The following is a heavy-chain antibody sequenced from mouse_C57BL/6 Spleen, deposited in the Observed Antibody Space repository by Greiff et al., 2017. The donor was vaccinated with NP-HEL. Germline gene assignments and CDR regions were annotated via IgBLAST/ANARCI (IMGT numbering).Heavy chain of an antibody. J-gene: IGHJ4*01. D-gene: IGHD3-2*02. Sequence: EVQLQQSGPELVKPGASVKISCKASGYTFTDYYMNWVKQSHGKSLEWIGDINPNNGGTSYNQKFKGKATLTVDKSSSTAYMELRSLTSEDSAVYYCARGRQLIAMDYWGQGTSVTVSS. CDR3: ARGRQLIAMDY. V-gene: IGHV1-26*01. CDR2: INPNNGGT. CDR1: GYTFTDYY.